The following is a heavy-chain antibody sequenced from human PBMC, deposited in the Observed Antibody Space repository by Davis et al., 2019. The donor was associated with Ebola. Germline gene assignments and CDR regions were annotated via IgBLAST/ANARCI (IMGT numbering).Heavy chain of an antibody. CDR2: ISGSGGST. J-gene: IGHJ6*04. CDR3: ARSGLSFGVVKYHYGMDV. Sequence: GESLKISCADSVITFSSYAMTWVRQAPGKGLELASAISGSGGSTYYAGSVKGRFTVSRDNSKKTMYLQMNSLRAEDTAVYYCARSGLSFGVVKYHYGMDVWGKGTTVTVSS. D-gene: IGHD3-3*01. V-gene: IGHV3-23*01. CDR1: VITFSSYA.